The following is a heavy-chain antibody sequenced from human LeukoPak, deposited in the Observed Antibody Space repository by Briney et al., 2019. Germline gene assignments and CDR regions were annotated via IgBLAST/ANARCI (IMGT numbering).Heavy chain of an antibody. J-gene: IGHJ4*02. D-gene: IGHD6-6*01. CDR3: ASLYSSSSFDF. V-gene: IGHV4-38-2*01. CDR1: GYSINTINSAYY. CDR2: IYHSGST. Sequence: SETLSLTCAVSGYSINTINSAYYWAWIRQPPGKGLEWIGNIYHSGSTYYNPSLKSRVTISVDTSKNQFSLKLNSVTAADTAVYYCASLYSSSSFDFWGQGTPVTVSS.